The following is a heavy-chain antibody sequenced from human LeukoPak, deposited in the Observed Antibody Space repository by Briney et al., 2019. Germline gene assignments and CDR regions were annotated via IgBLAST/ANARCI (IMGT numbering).Heavy chain of an antibody. J-gene: IGHJ4*02. V-gene: IGHV1-18*04. D-gene: IGHD3-10*01. CDR2: ISAYDGET. Sequence: ASVKVSFKASGSTFTSFYMNWVRQAPAQGLEWMGWISAYDGETRCKQNLQGRVTMTTDTSTSTAYMELTSLTTDDTAVYYCARVPSSAHQLFSSDYWGQGTLVTVSS. CDR1: GSTFTSFY. CDR3: ARVPSSAHQLFSSDY.